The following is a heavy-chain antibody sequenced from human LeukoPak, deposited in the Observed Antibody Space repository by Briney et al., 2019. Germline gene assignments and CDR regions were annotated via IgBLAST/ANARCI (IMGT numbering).Heavy chain of an antibody. V-gene: IGHV4-4*07. J-gene: IGHJ4*02. CDR2: IYISGST. CDR1: GDSISSSY. Sequence: SATLSPTCTLSGDSISSSYWSWIRHPAGKGLEYIGRIYISGSTNYNPSLKSRVTMSLDTPKNQFSLKLTSVTAEDTAVYYCARERDEVAAIRFDYWGRGTLVTVSS. D-gene: IGHD5-12*01. CDR3: ARERDEVAAIRFDY.